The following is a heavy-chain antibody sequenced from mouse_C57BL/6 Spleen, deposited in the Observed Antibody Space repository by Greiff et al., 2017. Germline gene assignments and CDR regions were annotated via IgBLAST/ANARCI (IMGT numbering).Heavy chain of an antibody. D-gene: IGHD2-5*01. J-gene: IGHJ3*01. CDR1: GYTFTSYW. Sequence: QVQLQQPGAELVRPGTSVKLSCKASGYTFTSYWMHWVKQRPGQGLEWIGVIDPSDSYTNYNQKFKGKATLTVDTSSSTAYMQLSSLTSEDSAVXYCAVLYYSNYVGFADWGKGTLVTVSA. CDR3: AVLYYSNYVGFAD. V-gene: IGHV1-59*01. CDR2: IDPSDSYT.